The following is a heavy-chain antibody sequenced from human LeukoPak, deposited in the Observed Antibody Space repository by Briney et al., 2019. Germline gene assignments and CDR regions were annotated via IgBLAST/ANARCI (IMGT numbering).Heavy chain of an antibody. D-gene: IGHD3-10*01. J-gene: IGHJ3*02. Sequence: PGGSLRLSCAASGLTFRNDGMNWGREPTGKGLEWVSAISGSGDSTYHADSVRGRFTVSRDNSKTTLYLQMKSLRAEDTAVYYCAKVTGSGSYLADAFDIWGPGTVVTASS. CDR1: GLTFRNDG. V-gene: IGHV3-23*01. CDR3: AKVTGSGSYLADAFDI. CDR2: ISGSGDST.